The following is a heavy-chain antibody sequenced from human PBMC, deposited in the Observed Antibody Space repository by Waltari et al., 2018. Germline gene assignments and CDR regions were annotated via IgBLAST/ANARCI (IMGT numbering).Heavy chain of an antibody. CDR1: GYSISSGYY. D-gene: IGHD5-18*01. CDR2: IYHSGST. V-gene: IGHV4-38-2*01. Sequence: QVQLQESGPGLVKPSETLSLTCAVSGYSISSGYYWGWIRQPPGKGLEWLGSIYHSGSTYYNTSLKSRVTISVDTSKNQFSLKLISVTAADTAVYYCARGRAYSSPLVDYWGHGTLVTVSS. CDR3: ARGRAYSSPLVDY. J-gene: IGHJ4*01.